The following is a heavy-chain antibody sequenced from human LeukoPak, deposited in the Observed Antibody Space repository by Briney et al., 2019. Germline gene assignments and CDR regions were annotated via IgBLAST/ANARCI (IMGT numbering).Heavy chain of an antibody. CDR1: GGSTSSYY. D-gene: IGHD3-22*01. V-gene: IGHV4-59*01. CDR2: THYSGGT. CDR3: ARGPDYYDRSGYTFDY. J-gene: IGHJ4*02. Sequence: SETLSLTCSVSGGSTSSYYWSWLRQPPGKGLEWIVHTHYSGGTNYNPSLKSRVTISVDTFKNQFSLKMSSVTAADTALYYCARGPDYYDRSGYTFDYWGQGTLVTVSS.